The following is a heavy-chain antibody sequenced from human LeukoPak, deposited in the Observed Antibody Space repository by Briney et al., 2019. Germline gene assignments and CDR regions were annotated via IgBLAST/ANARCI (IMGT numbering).Heavy chain of an antibody. V-gene: IGHV3-23*01. Sequence: HAGGSLRLSCAASGFTFSSYAMSWVRQAPGKGLEWVSAISGSGGSTYYADSVKGRFTISRDNSKNTLYLQMNSLRAEDTGVYYCARDRLEAVTDGDYFDYWGQGTLVTVSS. CDR2: ISGSGGST. D-gene: IGHD2-21*02. CDR1: GFTFSSYA. CDR3: ARDRLEAVTDGDYFDY. J-gene: IGHJ4*02.